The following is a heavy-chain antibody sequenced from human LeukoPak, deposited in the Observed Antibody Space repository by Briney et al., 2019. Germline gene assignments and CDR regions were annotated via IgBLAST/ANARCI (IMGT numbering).Heavy chain of an antibody. Sequence: PGGSLRLSCAASGFTFDDYGMSWVRQAPGKGLVWGSRINSDGSSTSYADSVKGRFTISRDNAKNTLYLQMNSLRAEDTAVYYCARGGYSSGWYDDAFDIWGQGTMVTVSS. CDR3: ARGGYSSGWYDDAFDI. CDR2: INSDGSST. D-gene: IGHD6-19*01. CDR1: GFTFDDYG. J-gene: IGHJ3*02. V-gene: IGHV3-74*01.